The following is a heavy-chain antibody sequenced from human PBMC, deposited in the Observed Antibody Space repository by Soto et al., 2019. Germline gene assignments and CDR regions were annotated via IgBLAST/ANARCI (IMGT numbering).Heavy chain of an antibody. CDR1: GYTFISYG. Sequence: QVQLVQTGAEVKKPGASVKVSCKASGYTFISYGISWVRQAPGHGLEWMGWISTFNGKTNYAQNVQGRVTMTTDTSTTTAYMELRSLESDDTAVYYCARDRVPKSSGYFPFDYWGQGTLVTVSS. CDR2: ISTFNGKT. CDR3: ARDRVPKSSGYFPFDY. J-gene: IGHJ4*02. D-gene: IGHD3-22*01. V-gene: IGHV1-18*01.